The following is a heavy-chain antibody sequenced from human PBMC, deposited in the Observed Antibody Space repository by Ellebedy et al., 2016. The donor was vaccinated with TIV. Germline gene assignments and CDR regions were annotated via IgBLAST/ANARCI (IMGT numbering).Heavy chain of an antibody. CDR1: GGSITRSSYY. V-gene: IGHV4-39*01. CDR2: IYYSGST. D-gene: IGHD3-10*01. CDR3: ARWFGELLYVRWFDP. J-gene: IGHJ5*02. Sequence: SETLSLTCTVSGGSITRSSYYWGWIRQPPGKGLEWIGSIYYSGSTDYNPSLKSRVTISADTSKNQLSRRLSSVTAADTAVYYCARWFGELLYVRWFDPWGQGTLVTVSS.